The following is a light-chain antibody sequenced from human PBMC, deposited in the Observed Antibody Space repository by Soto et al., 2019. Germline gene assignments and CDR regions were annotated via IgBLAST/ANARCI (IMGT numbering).Light chain of an antibody. Sequence: SYELTQPPSVSVAPGKTARITWGGNNIGSKSVHWYQQKPGQAPVLVIYYDSDRPSGITERFSGSNSGNTATLTISRVEAGDEADYYCQVWDSSSDHPYVFGTGTKVTGL. V-gene: IGLV3-21*04. J-gene: IGLJ1*01. CDR2: YDS. CDR3: QVWDSSSDHPYV. CDR1: NIGSKS.